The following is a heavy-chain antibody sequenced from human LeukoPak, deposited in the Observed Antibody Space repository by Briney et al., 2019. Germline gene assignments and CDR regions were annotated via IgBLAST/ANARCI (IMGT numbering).Heavy chain of an antibody. CDR2: INPSGGST. V-gene: IGHV1-46*01. CDR3: ARVVPGPFNRFEP. D-gene: IGHD2-8*02. CDR1: GYTFTSYY. Sequence: GASVKVSCKASGYTFTSYYMHWVRQAPGQGLEWMGIINPSGGSTSYAQKFQGRVTMTRTTSISTAYMELSSLTSDDTAVYFCARVVPGPFNRFEPWGQGTLVTVSS. J-gene: IGHJ5*02.